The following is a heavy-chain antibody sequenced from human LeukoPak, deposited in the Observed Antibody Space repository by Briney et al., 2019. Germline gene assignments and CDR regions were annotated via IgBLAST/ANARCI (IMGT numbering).Heavy chain of an antibody. Sequence: KPSETLSLTCSVSGVAISSFYWIWIRQPPGKGLEWIGCIQYSGSTEYNPSLESRVTISLDTSQNQFSLKLSSVTAADTAVYYCARGPMYTSGWYVYWGQGTLVTVSS. CDR3: ARGPMYTSGWYVY. CDR1: GVAISSFY. V-gene: IGHV4-59*08. CDR2: IQYSGST. J-gene: IGHJ4*02. D-gene: IGHD6-19*01.